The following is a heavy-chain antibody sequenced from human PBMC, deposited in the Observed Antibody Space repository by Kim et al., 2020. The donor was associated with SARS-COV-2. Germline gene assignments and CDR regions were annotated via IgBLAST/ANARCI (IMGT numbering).Heavy chain of an antibody. CDR1: GFTFSTYW. V-gene: IGHV3-7*01. CDR2: INQGGTEK. D-gene: IGHD4-17*01. Sequence: GGSLRLSCAVSGFTFSTYWMTWVRQAPGKGLEWVANINQGGTEKYYVDSVKGRFTISRDNAKNSLFLDVNSLRVEDTAAYYCARTDYGDYVWGQGTLVTV. J-gene: IGHJ4*02. CDR3: ARTDYGDYV.